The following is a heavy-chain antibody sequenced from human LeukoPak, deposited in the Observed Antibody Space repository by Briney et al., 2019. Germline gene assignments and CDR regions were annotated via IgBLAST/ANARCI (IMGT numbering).Heavy chain of an antibody. CDR3: SSGSMVRGVIPNRLDY. CDR2: IYYSGST. Sequence: SETLSLTCTVSGGSISSSSYYWGWIRQPPGKGLEWIGSIYYSGSTYYNPSLKSRVTISVDTSKNQFSLKLSSVTAADTAVYYCSSGSMVRGVIPNRLDYWGQGTLVTVSS. D-gene: IGHD3-10*01. V-gene: IGHV4-39*01. CDR1: GGSISSSSYY. J-gene: IGHJ4*02.